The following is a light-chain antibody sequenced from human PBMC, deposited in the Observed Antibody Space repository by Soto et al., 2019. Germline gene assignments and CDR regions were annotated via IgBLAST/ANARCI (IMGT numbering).Light chain of an antibody. J-gene: IGKJ2*01. Sequence: DIVMTQSPDSLAVSLGERATINCKSSQSVLYSSNSKNYLAWYQQKPGQPPKLLIYWASTRESGVPDRFSGSGSGTDFTLTISSLQAEDVAVYYCQQYYSVPPHTFDQGTKLEI. CDR1: QSVLYSSNSKNY. CDR2: WAS. CDR3: QQYYSVPPHT. V-gene: IGKV4-1*01.